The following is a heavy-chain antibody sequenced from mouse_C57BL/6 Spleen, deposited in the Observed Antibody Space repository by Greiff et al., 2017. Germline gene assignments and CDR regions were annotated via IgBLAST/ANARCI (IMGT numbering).Heavy chain of an antibody. V-gene: IGHV14-1*01. D-gene: IGHD3-3*01. CDR1: GFTFNDYY. J-gene: IGHJ2*01. CDR2: IDPEDGDT. Sequence: EVQLVESGAELVRPGASVKLSCTASGFTFNDYYMPWVKQRPEQGLEWIGWIDPEDGDTEYASKFQGKATMTADTSTNTAYLQLSSLTSEDTAVKYCTGQGFDYWGQGTTLTVSS. CDR3: TGQGFDY.